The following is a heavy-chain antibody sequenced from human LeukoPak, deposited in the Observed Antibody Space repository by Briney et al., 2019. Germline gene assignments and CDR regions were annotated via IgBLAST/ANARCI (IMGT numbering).Heavy chain of an antibody. CDR3: ARAYSSGYDSSGYYED. Sequence: GGSLRLSCAASGFTVSSNYMSWVRQAPGKGLEWVSVIYSGGSTYYADSVKGRFTISRDNSKNTLYLQMNSLRAEDTAVYYCARAYSSGYDSSGYYEDWGQGTLVTVSS. V-gene: IGHV3-53*01. CDR1: GFTVSSNY. D-gene: IGHD3-22*01. J-gene: IGHJ4*02. CDR2: IYSGGST.